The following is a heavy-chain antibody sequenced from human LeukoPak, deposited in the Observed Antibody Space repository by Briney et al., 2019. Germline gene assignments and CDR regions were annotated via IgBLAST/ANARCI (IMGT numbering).Heavy chain of an antibody. CDR3: ARDKPLVDGYNYRFDY. J-gene: IGHJ4*02. CDR1: GFTFDDYG. V-gene: IGHV3-20*04. Sequence: RAGGSLRLSCAASGFTFDDYGMSWVRQAPGKGLEWVSGINWNGGSTGYADSVKGRFTISRDNAKNSLYLQMNSLRAEDTALYYCARDKPLVDGYNYRFDYWGQGTLVTVSS. CDR2: INWNGGST. D-gene: IGHD5-24*01.